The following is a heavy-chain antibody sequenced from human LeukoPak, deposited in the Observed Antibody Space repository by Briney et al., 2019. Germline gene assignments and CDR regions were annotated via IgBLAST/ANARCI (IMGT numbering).Heavy chain of an antibody. V-gene: IGHV4-34*01. D-gene: IGHD2-2*01. Sequence: PSETLSLTCAVYGGSFSGYYWSWIRQPPGKGLEWIGEINHSGSTNYNPSLKSRVTISVDTSKNQFSLKLSSVTAADTAVYYCARGRVVPAAGWFDPWGQGTLVTVSS. J-gene: IGHJ5*02. CDR1: GGSFSGYY. CDR2: INHSGST. CDR3: ARGRVVPAAGWFDP.